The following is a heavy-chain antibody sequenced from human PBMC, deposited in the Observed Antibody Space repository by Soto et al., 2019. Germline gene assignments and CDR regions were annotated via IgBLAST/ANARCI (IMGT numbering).Heavy chain of an antibody. J-gene: IGHJ6*02. V-gene: IGHV4-59*01. CDR3: ARDYIVLVPAARYYYYYGMDV. CDR1: GGSISSYY. CDR2: IYYSGST. Sequence: SETLSLTCTVSGGSISSYYWSWIRQPPGKGLEWIGYIYYSGSTNYNPSLKSRVTISVDTSKNQFSLKLSSVTAADTAVYYCARDYIVLVPAARYYYYYGMDVWGQGTTVTVSS. D-gene: IGHD2-2*01.